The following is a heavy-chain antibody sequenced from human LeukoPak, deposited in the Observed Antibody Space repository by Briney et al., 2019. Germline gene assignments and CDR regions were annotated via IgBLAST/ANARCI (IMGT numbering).Heavy chain of an antibody. CDR2: IYHDGST. Sequence: SETLSLTCAVSGYSISSGYYWGWSRQPPGKGLEWIGSIYHDGSTFYNPSLKSRVTISVDTSKNQFSLKLTSVTAADTAVYYCASFNGYYYDSCGPDISPYWGQGTLVTVSS. J-gene: IGHJ4*02. CDR3: ASFNGYYYDSCGPDISPY. CDR1: GYSISSGYY. V-gene: IGHV4-38-2*01. D-gene: IGHD3-22*01.